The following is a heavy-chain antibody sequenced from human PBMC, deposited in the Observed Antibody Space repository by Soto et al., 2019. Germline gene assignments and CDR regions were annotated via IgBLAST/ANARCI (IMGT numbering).Heavy chain of an antibody. Sequence: EVQLVESGGGLVQPGGSLRLSCAASGFTFNTYSMNWVRQTPGKGLGWVSYLTSGSTRILYADSVQGRFTISRDNAKNSLYLQMTSLRDDDAAIYYCTRDPHDLDFWGQGTRVIVSS. CDR2: LTSGSTRI. V-gene: IGHV3-48*02. CDR1: GFTFNTYS. CDR3: TRDPHDLDF. J-gene: IGHJ4*02.